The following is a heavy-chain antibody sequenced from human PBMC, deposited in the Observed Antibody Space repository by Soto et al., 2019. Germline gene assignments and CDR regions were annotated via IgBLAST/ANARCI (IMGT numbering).Heavy chain of an antibody. D-gene: IGHD6-19*01. J-gene: IGHJ4*02. V-gene: IGHV3-33*01. CDR2: IWDDGSNK. CDR1: GFTFSSYG. Sequence: PGGSLRLSCAASGFTFSSYGMHWVRQAPGKGLERVAVIWDDGSNKYYADSVKGRFTISRDNSKNTLYLQMNSLRAEYTALYYCVTDSSIAVIGTIFGYWSLGPLVTVSS. CDR3: VTDSSIAVIGTIFGY.